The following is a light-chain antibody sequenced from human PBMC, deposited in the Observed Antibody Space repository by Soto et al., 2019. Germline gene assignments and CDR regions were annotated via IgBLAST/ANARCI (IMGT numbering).Light chain of an antibody. J-gene: IGKJ4*01. CDR2: DAS. Sequence: EIVLTQSPATLSMSPGERATLSCRASQSVRTYLAWYQQKPGQAPRLLIFDASNRASGIPSRFSGSGSGTNFTLTISRLEPEDFAVYFCQQRSHWPPLTFGGGTKVESK. CDR3: QQRSHWPPLT. CDR1: QSVRTY. V-gene: IGKV3-11*01.